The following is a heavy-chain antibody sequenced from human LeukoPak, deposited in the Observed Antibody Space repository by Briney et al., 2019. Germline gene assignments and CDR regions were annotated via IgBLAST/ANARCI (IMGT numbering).Heavy chain of an antibody. CDR3: ARDEAYCGGDCYPGVRAFDI. CDR2: ISSSSSYI. CDR1: GFTFSSYS. V-gene: IGHV3-21*01. D-gene: IGHD2-21*02. Sequence: KPGGSLRLSCAASGFTFSSYSMNWVRQAPGKGLEWVSSISSSSSYIYYADSVKGRFTISRDNAKNSLYLQMNSLRDEDTAVYYCARDEAYCGGDCYPGVRAFDIWGQGTMVTVSS. J-gene: IGHJ3*02.